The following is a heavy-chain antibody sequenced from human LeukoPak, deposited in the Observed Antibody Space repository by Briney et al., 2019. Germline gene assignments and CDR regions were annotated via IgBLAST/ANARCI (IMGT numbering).Heavy chain of an antibody. J-gene: IGHJ6*02. D-gene: IGHD6-13*01. V-gene: IGHV6-1*01. CDR2: TYYRSKWYN. Sequence: SQTLSLTCAISGDXVSSNSASWNWIRQSPSRGLEWLGRTYYRSKWYNDYAVSMKSRITINPDTSKNQFSLQLNSVTPEDTAVYYCARRKAATYAMDVWGQGTTVTVSS. CDR1: GDXVSSNSAS. CDR3: ARRKAATYAMDV.